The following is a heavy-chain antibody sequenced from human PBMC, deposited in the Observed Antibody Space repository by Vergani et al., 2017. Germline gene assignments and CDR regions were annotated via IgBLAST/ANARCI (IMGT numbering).Heavy chain of an antibody. D-gene: IGHD6-13*01. V-gene: IGHV1-8*02. Sequence: QVQLVQSGAEVKKPGSSVKVSCKASGGTFSSYAISWVRQAPGQGLEWMGWMNPNSGNTGYAQKFQGRVTMTRNTSISTAYMELSSLRSEDTAVYYCARPRSKGPGIAAAGNYDYWGQGTLVTVSS. J-gene: IGHJ4*02. CDR1: GGTFSSYA. CDR2: MNPNSGNT. CDR3: ARPRSKGPGIAAAGNYDY.